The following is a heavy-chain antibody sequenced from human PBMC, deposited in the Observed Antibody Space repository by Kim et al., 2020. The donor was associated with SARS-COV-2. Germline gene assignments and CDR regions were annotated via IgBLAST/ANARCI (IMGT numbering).Heavy chain of an antibody. Sequence: SETLSLTCTVSGGSISSGSYYWGWIRQPPGKGLEWIGTMYYGGDTHYNPSLKSRVTISVDTSKNQLSLNLGSVTAADTAVYYCARHGEVISSGGHTSFWGQGSLVTVSS. CDR2: MYYGGDT. CDR1: GGSISSGSYY. J-gene: IGHJ4*02. V-gene: IGHV4-39*01. D-gene: IGHD6-19*01. CDR3: ARHGEVISSGGHTSF.